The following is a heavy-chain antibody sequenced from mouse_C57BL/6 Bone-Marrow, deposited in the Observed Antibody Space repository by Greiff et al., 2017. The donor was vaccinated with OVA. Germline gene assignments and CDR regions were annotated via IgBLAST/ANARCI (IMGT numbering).Heavy chain of an antibody. CDR2: INSDGGST. V-gene: IGHV5-2*01. CDR3: ASSTMITTYGYFDV. Sequence: EVHLVESRGGLVQPGESLKLSCESNEYEFPSHDMSWVRKTPEKRLELVAAINSDGGSTYYPDTMERRFIISRDNTKKTLYLQMSSLMSEDTALYYCASSTMITTYGYFDVWGTGTTVTVSS. J-gene: IGHJ1*03. CDR1: EYEFPSHD. D-gene: IGHD2-4*01.